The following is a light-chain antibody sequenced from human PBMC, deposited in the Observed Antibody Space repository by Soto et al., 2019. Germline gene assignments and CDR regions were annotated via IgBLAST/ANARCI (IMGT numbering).Light chain of an antibody. V-gene: IGKV3-11*01. CDR1: QSVSSY. J-gene: IGKJ4*01. CDR2: DAS. Sequence: EIVSPQSPATLPLSPGERATLSCRASQSVSSYFAWYKQKPGQAPRLLIYDASNRATGIPARFSGSGSGTDFPLNISSLEPEDFAVYYCQQRSNWPLTFGGGTKVESK. CDR3: QQRSNWPLT.